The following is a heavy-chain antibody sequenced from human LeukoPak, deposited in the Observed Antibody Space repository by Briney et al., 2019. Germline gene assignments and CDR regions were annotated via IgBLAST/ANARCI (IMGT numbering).Heavy chain of an antibody. V-gene: IGHV3-48*01. CDR3: ASGSGSYE. D-gene: IGHD3-10*01. J-gene: IGHJ4*02. Sequence: GGSLRLSCAASVFTFSSYSMNWVRQAPGKGLEWVSYISSSSSTIYYADSVKGRFTISRDNAKNSLYLQMNSLRAEDTAVYYCASGSGSYEWGQGTLVTVSS. CDR1: VFTFSSYS. CDR2: ISSSSSTI.